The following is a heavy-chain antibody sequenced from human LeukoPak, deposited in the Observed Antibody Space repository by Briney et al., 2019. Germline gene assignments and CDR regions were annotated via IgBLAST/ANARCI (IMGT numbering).Heavy chain of an antibody. CDR3: ASPSGATFDY. Sequence: GGSLRLPCVASGFTFSNYAMTWVRQALGQGLEWVSVISGSGTASYYADSVKGRFTISRDNSKNTLYLQMNSLRAEDTAIYYCASPSGATFDYWGQGTLVTVSS. J-gene: IGHJ4*02. CDR1: GFTFSNYA. V-gene: IGHV3-23*01. D-gene: IGHD1-26*01. CDR2: ISGSGTAS.